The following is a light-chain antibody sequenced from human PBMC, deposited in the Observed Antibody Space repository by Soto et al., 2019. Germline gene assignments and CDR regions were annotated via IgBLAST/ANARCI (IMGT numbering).Light chain of an antibody. V-gene: IGKV3-11*01. CDR3: QQCSNWPPIT. Sequence: EIVLTQSPATLSLSPGARATLSCRASRSVSNYLAWYQQRPGQAPRLLIYDASNRATGTPARFSGSGSWTDFSLTISSLEPEDFAVYFCQQCSNWPPITVGKGTRLEIK. J-gene: IGKJ5*01. CDR2: DAS. CDR1: RSVSNY.